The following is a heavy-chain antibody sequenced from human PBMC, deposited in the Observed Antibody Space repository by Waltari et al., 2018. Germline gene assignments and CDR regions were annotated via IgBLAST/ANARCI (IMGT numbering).Heavy chain of an antibody. V-gene: IGHV3-74*01. Sequence: EVQLVESGGGLVQPGGSLRLSCAASGFSISGYWMHWVRQAPGKGLVWVSRIHRDGGSTSDADSVRGRFTISRDNAKNTVYLQMNSLRADDTAVYFCARDGLGSSHDYWGQGTLVTVSS. CDR2: IHRDGGST. CDR3: ARDGLGSSHDY. D-gene: IGHD6-6*01. CDR1: GFSISGYW. J-gene: IGHJ4*02.